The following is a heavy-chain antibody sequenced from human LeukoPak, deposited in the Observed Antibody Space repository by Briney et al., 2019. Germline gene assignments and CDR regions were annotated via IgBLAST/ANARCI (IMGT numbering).Heavy chain of an antibody. D-gene: IGHD2-21*02. V-gene: IGHV1-46*01. Sequence: ASVKVSCKASGYSFTAYYIHWVRQAPGQGLEWMGIINPSGGSTSYAQKFQGRVTMTGDTSTSTVYMELSSLRSEDTAVYYCARSRLLLDYWGQGTLVTVSS. CDR3: ARSRLLLDY. CDR2: INPSGGST. J-gene: IGHJ4*02. CDR1: GYSFTAYY.